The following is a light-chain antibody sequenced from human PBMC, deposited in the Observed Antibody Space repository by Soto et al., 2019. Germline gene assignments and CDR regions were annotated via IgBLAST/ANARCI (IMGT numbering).Light chain of an antibody. J-gene: IGLJ3*02. CDR3: SAYTRTIALV. V-gene: IGLV2-14*01. CDR2: GVS. Sequence: QSALTQPASVSGSPGQSITISCTGTSSDIGGYNYVSWYQQHPGKAPKLMIYGVSNRPSGVSNRFSGSKSGNTASLTISGLQAEDEADYYCSAYTRTIALVFGGGTKLTVL. CDR1: SSDIGGYNY.